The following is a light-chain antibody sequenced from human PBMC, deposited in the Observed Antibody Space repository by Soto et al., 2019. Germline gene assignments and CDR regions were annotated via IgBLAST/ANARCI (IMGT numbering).Light chain of an antibody. V-gene: IGKV1-39*01. CDR3: QQSFSPLTFGGGTPKLT. CDR2: AAS. CDR1: QTISGW. Sequence: DIQMTQSPSTLSGSVGDRVTITFRASQTISGWLAWYQQNPGKAPKLLXYAASSXXTGVPSRFSGSGSGTDFALTISSLQPEDFATYYCQQSFSPLTFGGGTPKLTFGGGTKVDIK. J-gene: IGKJ4*01.